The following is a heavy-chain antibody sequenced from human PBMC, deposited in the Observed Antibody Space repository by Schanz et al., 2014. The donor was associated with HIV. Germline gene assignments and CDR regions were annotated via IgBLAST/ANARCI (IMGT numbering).Heavy chain of an antibody. V-gene: IGHV3-23*04. CDR3: AKTGWSQGNYYYYYGMDV. Sequence: VQLVESGGGVVQPGRSLRLSCAASGITFSTSGMHWVRQAPGKGLEWVSVISGSGGSTYYADSVKGRFTISRDNSKNTLYLQMNTLRAEDTAVYYCAKTGWSQGNYYYYYGMDVWGQGTTVTVSS. J-gene: IGHJ6*02. D-gene: IGHD3-3*01. CDR1: GITFSTSG. CDR2: ISGSGGST.